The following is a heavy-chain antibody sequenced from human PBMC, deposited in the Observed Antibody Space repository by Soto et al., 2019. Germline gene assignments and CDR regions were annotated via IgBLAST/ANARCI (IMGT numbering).Heavy chain of an antibody. CDR1: GYTFTSYA. Sequence: ASVKVSCKASGYTFTSYAMHWVRQAPGQRLEWMGWINAGNGNTKYSQKFQGRVTITRDTSTSTAYMELSSLRSDDTAVYYCARDHSSGWYWGYYMDVWGKGTTVTVSS. V-gene: IGHV1-3*01. CDR2: INAGNGNT. CDR3: ARDHSSGWYWGYYMDV. D-gene: IGHD6-19*01. J-gene: IGHJ6*03.